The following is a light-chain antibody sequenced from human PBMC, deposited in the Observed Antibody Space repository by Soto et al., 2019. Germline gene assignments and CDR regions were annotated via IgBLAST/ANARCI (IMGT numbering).Light chain of an antibody. J-gene: IGKJ3*01. V-gene: IGKV3-20*01. CDR1: QDVFSNF. CDR3: QQYGSSPFT. Sequence: ENVLTQSPGTLSLSPGESATLSCRASQDVFSNFFAWYQQKPGQAPRLLIHGASNRATGIPDRFSGSGSGTDFTLTISRLEPEDFAVSYCQQYGSSPFTFGPGTKVDIK. CDR2: GAS.